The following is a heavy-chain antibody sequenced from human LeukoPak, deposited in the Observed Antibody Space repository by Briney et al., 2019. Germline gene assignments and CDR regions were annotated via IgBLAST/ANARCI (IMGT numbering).Heavy chain of an antibody. CDR1: GGSISSYY. Sequence: SGTLSLTCTVSGGSISSYYWSWIRQPAGKGLEWIGRIYNSGNTNYNPSLQSRVTMSVDSSKNQFSLRLSSVTAADTAVYYCAREQMAATGTIDYWGQGTLVTVSP. D-gene: IGHD1-1*01. V-gene: IGHV4-4*07. CDR3: AREQMAATGTIDY. CDR2: IYNSGNT. J-gene: IGHJ4*02.